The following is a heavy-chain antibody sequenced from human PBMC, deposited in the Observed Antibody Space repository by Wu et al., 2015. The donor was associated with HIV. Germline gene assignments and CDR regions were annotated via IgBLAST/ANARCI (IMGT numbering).Heavy chain of an antibody. Sequence: QVQLVQSGAEVKKPGASVKVSCKASGYTFTSYDINWVRQATGQGLEWMGWMNPNSGNTGYAQKFQGRVTITRNTSISTAYMELSSLRSEDTAVYYCARAAYLYYYGSGSYGDAFDIWGQGTMVTVSS. CDR2: MNPNSGNT. CDR3: ARAAYLYYYGSGSYGDAFDI. CDR1: GYTFTSYD. J-gene: IGHJ3*02. D-gene: IGHD3-10*01. V-gene: IGHV1-8*03.